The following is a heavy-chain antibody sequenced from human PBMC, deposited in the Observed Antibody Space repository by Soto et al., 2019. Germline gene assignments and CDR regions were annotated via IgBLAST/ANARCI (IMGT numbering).Heavy chain of an antibody. V-gene: IGHV3-21*01. CDR3: AGDGSPTSVIKFGS. J-gene: IGHJ4*02. Sequence: EVQLVESGGGLVKPGGSLRLSCAASGFAFSSYTMNWVRQAPGKGLEWVSSISSRSSYIYYADSVEGRFTISRDNAKNPLYLVMNSLRAEDTAVYYCAGDGSPTSVIKFGSWGQGTQVTLSS. D-gene: IGHD4-17*01. CDR1: GFAFSSYT. CDR2: ISSRSSYI.